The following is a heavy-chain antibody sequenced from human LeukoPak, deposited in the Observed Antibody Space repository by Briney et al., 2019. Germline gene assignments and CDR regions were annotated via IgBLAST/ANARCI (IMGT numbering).Heavy chain of an antibody. CDR3: ARGIRIFGGVNDAFDI. J-gene: IGHJ3*02. Sequence: GGCLSLSPAASLLTLSRYSMHEVRQAPWKGLVWVSRVDSSGSSTTCAGSVNGRFTISRDNATSKLYLQMNSLRFNNATVYDCARGIRIFGGVNDAFDIWGQGTMVTVSS. CDR2: VDSSGSST. V-gene: IGHV3-74*01. D-gene: IGHD3-3*01. CDR1: LLTLSRYS.